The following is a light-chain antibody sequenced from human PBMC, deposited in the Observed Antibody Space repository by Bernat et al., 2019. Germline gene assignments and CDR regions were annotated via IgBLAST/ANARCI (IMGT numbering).Light chain of an antibody. J-gene: IGLJ3*02. V-gene: IGLV9-49*01. CDR3: GADHGSGSNFVRV. CDR1: SGYSNYK. CDR2: VGTGGIVG. Sequence: QPVLTQPPSASASLGASVTLTCTLSSGYSNYKVDWYQQRPGMGPRFVMRVGTGGIVGSKGDGIPDRFSVLGSGLNRYLTIKNIQEEDESDYHCGADHGSGSNFVRVFGGGTKLTVL.